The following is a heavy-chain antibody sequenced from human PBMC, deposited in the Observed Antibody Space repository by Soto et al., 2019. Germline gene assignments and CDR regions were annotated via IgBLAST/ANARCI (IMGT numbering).Heavy chain of an antibody. Sequence: SETLSLTCGVSGGTVASSHWWSWVRQSPGRGLEWIGNVYHTGDTNFNPSLQSRVTFSVDKSNNQFSLRLTSVTAADTAVYFCAREIVTAGGNNYFDPWGPGTRVTVSS. CDR2: VYHTGDT. D-gene: IGHD2-21*02. V-gene: IGHV4-4*02. CDR3: AREIVTAGGNNYFDP. J-gene: IGHJ5*02. CDR1: GGTVASSHW.